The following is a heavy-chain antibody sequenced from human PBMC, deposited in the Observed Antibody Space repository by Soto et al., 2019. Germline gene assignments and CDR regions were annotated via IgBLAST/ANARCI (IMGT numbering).Heavy chain of an antibody. CDR2: ISAYNGNT. CDR1: CYTFTSYG. J-gene: IGHJ6*02. Sequence: ASVKVSFKASCYTFTSYGISWVRQAPGQRLEWMGWISAYNGNTNYAQKLQGRVTMTTDTSTSTAYMELRSLRSDDTAVYYCARDRGYYDSSGFPRGMDVWGQGTTVTVSS. D-gene: IGHD3-22*01. V-gene: IGHV1-18*04. CDR3: ARDRGYYDSSGFPRGMDV.